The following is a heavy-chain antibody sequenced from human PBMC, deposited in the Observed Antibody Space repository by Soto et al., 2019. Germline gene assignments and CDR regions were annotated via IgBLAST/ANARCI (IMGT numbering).Heavy chain of an antibody. Sequence: LRRSCAASGFTFSSYSMNWVRQAPGKGLEWVSYISSSSSTIYYTDSVKGRFTISRDNAKNSLYLQMNSLRDEDTAVYYCARVGSTRGAFDIWGQGTMVTVSS. J-gene: IGHJ3*02. CDR2: ISSSSSTI. CDR3: ARVGSTRGAFDI. D-gene: IGHD2-2*01. CDR1: GFTFSSYS. V-gene: IGHV3-48*02.